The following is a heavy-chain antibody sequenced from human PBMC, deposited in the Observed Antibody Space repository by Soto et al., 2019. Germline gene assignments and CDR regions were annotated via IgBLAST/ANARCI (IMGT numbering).Heavy chain of an antibody. J-gene: IGHJ6*02. CDR2: ISSSGSTI. V-gene: IGHV3-48*03. CDR3: ARGELATAYYYYGMDV. D-gene: IGHD5-18*01. CDR1: GFTFSSYE. Sequence: EVQLVESGGGLVQPGGSLRLSCAASGFTFSSYEMNWVRQAPGKGLEWVSYISSSGSTIYYADSVKGRFTISRDNAKNSLYLQMNSLRADDTAVYYCARGELATAYYYYGMDVWGQGTTVTVSS.